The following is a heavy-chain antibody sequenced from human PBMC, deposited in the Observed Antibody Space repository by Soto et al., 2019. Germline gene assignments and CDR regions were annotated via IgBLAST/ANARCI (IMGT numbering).Heavy chain of an antibody. CDR1: GGSISTDNW. V-gene: IGHV4-4*02. CDR3: ARGGRWLFDY. CDR2: IYHSGST. Sequence: QVQLEESGPGLVKPSGTLSLTCAVSGGSISTDNWWSWGRQAPGKGLEWVGEIYHSGSTNYNPSLKSRLTISIDKSKDQFSLDVRSVTAADTAVYYCARGGRWLFDYWGQGTLVTVSS. J-gene: IGHJ4*02. D-gene: IGHD5-12*01.